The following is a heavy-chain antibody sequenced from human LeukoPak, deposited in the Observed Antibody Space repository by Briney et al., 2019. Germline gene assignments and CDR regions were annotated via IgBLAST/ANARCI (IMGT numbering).Heavy chain of an antibody. D-gene: IGHD5-12*01. CDR2: INPSGGST. V-gene: IGHV1-46*01. J-gene: IGHJ4*02. CDR1: GYTFTSYY. CDR3: ARGPNGYSGYDSLGFDY. Sequence: ASVNVSCMASGYTFTSYYMHWVRQAPGQGLEWMGIINPSGGSTSYAQKFQGRVTMTTDTSTSTVYMELSSLRSEDTAVYYCARGPNGYSGYDSLGFDYWGQGTLVTVSS.